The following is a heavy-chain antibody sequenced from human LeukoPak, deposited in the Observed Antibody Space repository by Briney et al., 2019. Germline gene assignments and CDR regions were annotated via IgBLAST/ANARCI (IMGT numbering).Heavy chain of an antibody. CDR3: ARSGTYNWFDS. J-gene: IGHJ5*01. Sequence: ASVKVSCKASGYTFTSFGISWVRQAPGQGPEWTGWISSYNGNTNYAQKLQGRVTMTTDTSTSTAYMELRSLRSDDTAVYYCARSGTYNWFDSWGQGTLVTVSS. D-gene: IGHD1-26*01. V-gene: IGHV1-18*01. CDR1: GYTFTSFG. CDR2: ISSYNGNT.